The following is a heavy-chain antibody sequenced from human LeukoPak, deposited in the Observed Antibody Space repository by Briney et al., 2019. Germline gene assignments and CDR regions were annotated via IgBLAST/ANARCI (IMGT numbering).Heavy chain of an antibody. CDR3: IRDLNWGLDY. V-gene: IGHV3-73*01. D-gene: IGHD7-27*01. CDR2: IRSNSYAT. Sequence: GGSLRLSRAVSGLTFSDSIMHWVRQASGKGLEWVGRIRSNSYATAYGASVNGRFTISRDDSKSTAYLQMNSLKIEDTAVYYCIRDLNWGLDYWGQGTLVTVSS. J-gene: IGHJ4*02. CDR1: GLTFSDSI.